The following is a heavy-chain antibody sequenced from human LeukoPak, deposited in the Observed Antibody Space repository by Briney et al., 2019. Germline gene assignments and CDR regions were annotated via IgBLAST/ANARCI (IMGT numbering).Heavy chain of an antibody. CDR3: ARYSGYDYAYFDY. V-gene: IGHV4-59*01. Sequence: PSETLSLTCTVSGGSISSYYWSWIRQPPGKGLEWLGYIYYSGSTNYNPSLKSRVTISVDTSKNQFSLKLSSVTAADTAVYYCARYSGYDYAYFDYWGQGTLVTVSS. J-gene: IGHJ4*02. CDR1: GGSISSYY. CDR2: IYYSGST. D-gene: IGHD5-12*01.